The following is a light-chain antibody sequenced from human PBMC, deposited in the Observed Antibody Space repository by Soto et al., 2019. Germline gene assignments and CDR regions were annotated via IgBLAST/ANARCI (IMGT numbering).Light chain of an antibody. Sequence: EIVMTQSPATLSVSPGETTRLSCRASQSINSDVAWYQQKVGQTPRLLIHGASTRATGIAARFSGSGSGTDFTLTISSLEPEDFAVYYCQQRSNSITFGQGTRLEIK. CDR1: QSINSD. V-gene: IGKV3-11*01. J-gene: IGKJ5*01. CDR2: GAS. CDR3: QQRSNSIT.